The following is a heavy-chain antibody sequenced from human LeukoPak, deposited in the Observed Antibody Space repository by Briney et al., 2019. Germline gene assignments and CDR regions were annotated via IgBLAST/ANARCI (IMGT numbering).Heavy chain of an antibody. J-gene: IGHJ5*02. Sequence: SETLSLTCTVSGGSISSYFWSWTRQPPGKGLEWIGYIHYSGSTKYNPSLKSRVTISTDTSKNQFSLNLRSVTAADTAVYYCSRERPDCSSTSCSRDMGWFDPWGQGTLVTVAS. CDR2: IHYSGST. CDR1: GGSISSYF. D-gene: IGHD2-2*01. CDR3: SRERPDCSSTSCSRDMGWFDP. V-gene: IGHV4-59*01.